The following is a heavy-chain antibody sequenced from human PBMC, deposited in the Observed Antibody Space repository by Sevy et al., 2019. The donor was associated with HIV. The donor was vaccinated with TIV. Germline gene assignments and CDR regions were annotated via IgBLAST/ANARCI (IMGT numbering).Heavy chain of an antibody. J-gene: IGHJ1*01. Sequence: GGSLRLSCAASELTFSSYWMTWVRQAPGKGLEWVANINQGGSQEYYVDSVKGRFTISRDNAKNSLYLQINSLRAEETAVYYCATILPAGVPAEYFQHWGQGTLVTVSS. CDR3: ATILPAGVPAEYFQH. CDR2: INQGGSQE. D-gene: IGHD2-2*01. V-gene: IGHV3-7*01. CDR1: ELTFSSYW.